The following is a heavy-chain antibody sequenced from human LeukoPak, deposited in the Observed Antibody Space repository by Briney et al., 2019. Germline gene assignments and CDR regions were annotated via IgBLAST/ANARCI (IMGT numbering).Heavy chain of an antibody. D-gene: IGHD6-13*01. J-gene: IGHJ6*02. CDR3: AREEGYSSSWYGRNYYYYGMDV. Sequence: GASVKVSCKASGYTFTRYGISWVRQAPGQGLEWMGWISAYNGNTNYAQKLQGRVTMTTDTSTSTAYMELRSLRSDDTAVYYCAREEGYSSSWYGRNYYYYGMDVWGQGTTVTVSS. CDR2: ISAYNGNT. CDR1: GYTFTRYG. V-gene: IGHV1-18*01.